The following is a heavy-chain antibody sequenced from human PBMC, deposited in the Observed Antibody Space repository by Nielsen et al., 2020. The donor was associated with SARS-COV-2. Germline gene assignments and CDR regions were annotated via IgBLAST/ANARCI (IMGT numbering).Heavy chain of an antibody. CDR2: INSDGSST. D-gene: IGHD5-18*01. Sequence: VRQAPGKGLVWVSRINSDGSSTSYADSVKGRFTISRDNAKNSLYLQMNSLRAEDTSVYYCARGSGSTEGYFYGRYYYYYMDVWAKGPRSPSP. CDR3: ARGSGSTEGYFYGRYYYYYMDV. V-gene: IGHV3-74*01. J-gene: IGHJ6*03.